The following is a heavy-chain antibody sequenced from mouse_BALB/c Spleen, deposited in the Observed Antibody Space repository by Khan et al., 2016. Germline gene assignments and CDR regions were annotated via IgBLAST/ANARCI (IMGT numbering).Heavy chain of an antibody. Sequence: QIQLVQSGPELKKPGETVKISCKASGYTFTNYGMNWVKRAPGKGLKWVGWINTYTGEPTFADDFKGRFAFSLETSASTAYLQINNLKNDDTATYFCARYYGSGLYYFDYWGQGTTLTVSS. V-gene: IGHV9-3-1*01. D-gene: IGHD1-1*01. CDR3: ARYYGSGLYYFDY. CDR1: GYTFTNYG. CDR2: INTYTGEP. J-gene: IGHJ2*01.